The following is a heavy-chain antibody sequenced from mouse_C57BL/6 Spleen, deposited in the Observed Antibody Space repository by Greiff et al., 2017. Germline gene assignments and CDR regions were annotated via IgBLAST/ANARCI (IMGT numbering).Heavy chain of an antibody. CDR2: TFYSGIT. CDR3: AGASSYDGYGYAMDY. Sequence: DVHLVESGPSLVRPSQTLSLTCTVTGFSINSDCYWIWIRQFPGNKLEYIGYTFYSGITYYNPSLESRTFITRDTSKNPFALKLSSVTTEDTATYYCAGASSYDGYGYAMDYWGQGTSVTVSS. CDR1: GFSINSDCY. J-gene: IGHJ4*01. V-gene: IGHV3-3*01. D-gene: IGHD2-3*01.